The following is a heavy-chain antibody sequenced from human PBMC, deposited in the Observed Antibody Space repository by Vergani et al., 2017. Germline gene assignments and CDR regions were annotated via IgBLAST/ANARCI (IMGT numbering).Heavy chain of an antibody. CDR2: IWYDGSKK. D-gene: IGHD5-12*01. CDR3: ARSGDIVATSNFDY. Sequence: QVQLVESGGGVVQPGRSLRLSCAASGFRFSSYGMNWVRQAPGKGLEWVAVIWYDGSKKYYADSVKGRFIISRDNSKNTLYLQMNSLRAEDTAVYYCARSGDIVATSNFDYWGQGTLVTVSS. J-gene: IGHJ4*02. V-gene: IGHV3-33*01. CDR1: GFRFSSYG.